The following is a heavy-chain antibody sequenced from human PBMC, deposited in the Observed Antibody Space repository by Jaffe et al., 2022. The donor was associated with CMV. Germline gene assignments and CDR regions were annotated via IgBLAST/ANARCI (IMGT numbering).Heavy chain of an antibody. V-gene: IGHV1-69*09. Sequence: QVQLVQSGAEVKKPGSSVKVSCKASGGTFSSYAISWVRQAPGQGLEWMGRIIPILGIANYAQKFQGRVTITADKSTSTAYMELSSLRSEDTAVYYCARDHYRYYYMDVWGKGTTVTVSS. D-gene: IGHD4-4*01. CDR2: IIPILGIA. CDR3: ARDHYRYYYMDV. J-gene: IGHJ6*03. CDR1: GGTFSSYA.